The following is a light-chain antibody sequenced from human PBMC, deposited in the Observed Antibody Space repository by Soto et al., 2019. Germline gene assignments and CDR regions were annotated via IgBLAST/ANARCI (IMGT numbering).Light chain of an antibody. CDR2: EVS. V-gene: IGLV2-8*01. J-gene: IGLJ1*01. CDR3: SSYAGSDVFV. Sequence: QSVLTQPPSASGSPRQSVAISCTGTSSDVGAYNYVAWYQQHPGKVPKLMIYEVSKRPSGVPDRFSGSKSGNTAPLTVSGLQADDEADYYCSSYAGSDVFVFGTGTKVTVL. CDR1: SSDVGAYNY.